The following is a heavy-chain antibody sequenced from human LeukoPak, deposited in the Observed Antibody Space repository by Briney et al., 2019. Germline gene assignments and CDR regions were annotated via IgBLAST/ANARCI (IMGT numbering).Heavy chain of an antibody. J-gene: IGHJ4*02. D-gene: IGHD1-26*01. CDR2: INSDGSST. CDR1: GFTFSSYW. V-gene: IGHV3-74*01. CDR3: ARDDGGSYFDY. Sequence: GGXXXXXCAASGFTFSSYWMHWVRQAPGKGLVWVSRINSDGSSTSYADSVKGRFTISRDNAKNTLYLQMNSLRAEDTAVYYCARDDGGSYFDYWGQGTLVTVSS.